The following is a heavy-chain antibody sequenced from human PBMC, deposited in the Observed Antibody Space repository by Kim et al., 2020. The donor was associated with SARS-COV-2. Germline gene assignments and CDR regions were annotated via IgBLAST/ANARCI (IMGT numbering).Heavy chain of an antibody. V-gene: IGHV3-7*01. Sequence: DKNDVDSVMGRFTISRDNAKNSLYLQVNSLRVEDTAVYYCARDVYGGYFDYWGQGTLVTVSP. CDR2: DK. J-gene: IGHJ4*02. CDR3: ARDVYGGYFDY. D-gene: IGHD4-17*01.